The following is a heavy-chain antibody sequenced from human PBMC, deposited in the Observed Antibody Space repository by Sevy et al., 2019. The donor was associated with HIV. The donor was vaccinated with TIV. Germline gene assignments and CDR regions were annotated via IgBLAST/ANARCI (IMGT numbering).Heavy chain of an antibody. Sequence: GGSLRLSCAASGFTFSSYAMHWVRQAPGKGLEWVAVISYDGSNKYYADSVKGRFTISRDNSKNTLYLQMNSLRAEDTAVYYCARENIVATIGDYWCQGTLVTVSS. CDR2: ISYDGSNK. CDR3: ARENIVATIGDY. CDR1: GFTFSSYA. D-gene: IGHD5-12*01. J-gene: IGHJ4*02. V-gene: IGHV3-30-3*01.